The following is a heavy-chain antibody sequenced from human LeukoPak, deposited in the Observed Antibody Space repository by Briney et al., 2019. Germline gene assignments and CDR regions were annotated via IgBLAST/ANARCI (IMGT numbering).Heavy chain of an antibody. J-gene: IGHJ6*03. Sequence: SVKVSCKASGGTFSSYAISWVRQAPGQGLEWMGGIIPIFGTANYAQKFQGRVTIITDESTSTAYMELSSLRSEDTAVYYCARARMTTGYYYYYMDVWGKGTTVTVSS. CDR1: GGTFSSYA. V-gene: IGHV1-69*05. CDR2: IIPIFGTA. D-gene: IGHD4-17*01. CDR3: ARARMTTGYYYYYMDV.